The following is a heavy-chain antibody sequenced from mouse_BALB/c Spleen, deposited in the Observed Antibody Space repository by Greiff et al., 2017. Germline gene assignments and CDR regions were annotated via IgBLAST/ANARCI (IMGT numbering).Heavy chain of an antibody. V-gene: IGHV5-6*01. CDR3: ARQDYYGSRGAMDY. CDR2: ISSGGSYT. CDR1: GFTFSSYG. J-gene: IGHJ4*01. D-gene: IGHD1-1*01. Sequence: EVKLMESGGDLVKPGGSLKLSCAASGFTFSSYGMSWVRQTPDKRLEWVATISSGGSYTYYPDSVKGRFTISRDNAKNTLYLQMSSLKSEDTAMYYCARQDYYGSRGAMDYWGQGTSVTVSS.